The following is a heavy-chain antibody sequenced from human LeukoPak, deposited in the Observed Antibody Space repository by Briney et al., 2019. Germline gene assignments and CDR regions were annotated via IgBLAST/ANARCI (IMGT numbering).Heavy chain of an antibody. CDR2: IYYSGST. Sequence: SETLSLTCTVSGGSISSSSYYWGWIRQPPGKGLEWIGSIYYSGSTYYNPSLKSRVTISVDTSKNQFSLKLSSVTAADTAVYYCARDCPIYYDSSLRAFDIWGQGTMVTVSS. CDR1: GGSISSSSYY. D-gene: IGHD3-22*01. V-gene: IGHV4-39*07. J-gene: IGHJ3*02. CDR3: ARDCPIYYDSSLRAFDI.